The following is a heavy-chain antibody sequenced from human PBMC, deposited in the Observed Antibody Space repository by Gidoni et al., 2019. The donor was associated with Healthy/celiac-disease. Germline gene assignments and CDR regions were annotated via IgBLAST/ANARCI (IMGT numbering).Heavy chain of an antibody. CDR2: IYTSGST. CDR1: GGSISSGSYY. V-gene: IGHV4-61*02. D-gene: IGHD5-12*01. Sequence: QVQPQESGPGLVKPSPTLSLSSTVSGGSISSGSYYWSWTRQPAGKGLEWIGRIYTSGSTNYNPYLKSRVTISVDTSKNQFSLKLSSVTAADTAVYYCARDSGGYELYYYYYGMDVWGQGTTVTVSS. CDR3: ARDSGGYELYYYYYGMDV. J-gene: IGHJ6*02.